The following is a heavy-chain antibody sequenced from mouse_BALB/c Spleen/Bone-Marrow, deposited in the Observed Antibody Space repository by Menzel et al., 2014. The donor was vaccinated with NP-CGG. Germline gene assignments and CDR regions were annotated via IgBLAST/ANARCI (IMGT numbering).Heavy chain of an antibody. Sequence: AQLQQSGAELARPGASATMSCKASGYTFTTYPMNWVKQRPGLGLEWTAYINPSSGFTNYNQKFKDKATLTADKSSSAAYMQLSSLTSEDSAVYYCARRYYVSTFDYWGQGTTLTVSS. CDR1: GYTFTTYP. V-gene: IGHV1-4*01. CDR3: ARRYYVSTFDY. J-gene: IGHJ2*01. CDR2: INPSSGFT. D-gene: IGHD1-1*01.